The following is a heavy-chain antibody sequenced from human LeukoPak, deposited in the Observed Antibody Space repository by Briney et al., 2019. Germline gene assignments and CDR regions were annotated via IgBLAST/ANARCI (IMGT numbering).Heavy chain of an antibody. CDR2: IYSGGST. CDR3: ARGGAVGSGYYFDY. D-gene: IGHD3-22*01. Sequence: GGSLRLSCAASGFTVSSNYMSWVRQAPGKGLEWVSVIYSGGSTYYADSVKGRFTISRDNSKNTLYLQMNSLRAEDTAVYYCARGGAVGSGYYFDYWGQGTLVTVSS. V-gene: IGHV3-53*01. CDR1: GFTVSSNY. J-gene: IGHJ4*02.